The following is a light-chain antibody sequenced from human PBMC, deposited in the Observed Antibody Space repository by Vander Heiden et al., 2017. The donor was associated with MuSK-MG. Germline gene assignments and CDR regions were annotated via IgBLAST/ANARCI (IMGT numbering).Light chain of an antibody. CDR1: QSVSSSY. V-gene: IGKV3-20*01. CDR2: DAS. J-gene: IGKJ1*01. CDR3: QQYGPSPGT. Sequence: EIVLTQSPGTLSLSPGERATLPCRASQSVSSSYLAWYQQKPGLAPRLLIFDASSRATGIPHRFSGGGSGTDFTLTISRLEPEDFAVYYCQQYGPSPGTFGQGTKVEI.